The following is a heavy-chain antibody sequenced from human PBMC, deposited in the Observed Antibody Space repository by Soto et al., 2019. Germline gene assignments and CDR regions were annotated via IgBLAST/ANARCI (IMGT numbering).Heavy chain of an antibody. V-gene: IGHV3-23*01. CDR1: GFTFSSYP. J-gene: IGHJ4*02. D-gene: IGHD6-13*01. CDR2: ISGSGGST. Sequence: ESGGGLVQPGGSLRISCLASGFTFSSYPMTWVRQAPGKGLEWVSTISGSGGSTHYADSVKGRFTISRDNSKNTLYLQMNSLSAEDSAVYYCAKDALQSSTWAYYCDYWGQGTLVTVSS. CDR3: AKDALQSSTWAYYCDY.